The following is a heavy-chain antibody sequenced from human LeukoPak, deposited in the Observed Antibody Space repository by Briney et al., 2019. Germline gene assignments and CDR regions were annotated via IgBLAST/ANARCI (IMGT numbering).Heavy chain of an antibody. D-gene: IGHD3-3*01. V-gene: IGHV1-69*05. CDR1: GFTFSSYA. CDR2: IIPIFGTA. Sequence: PGRSLRLSCAASGFTFSSYAISWVRQAPGQGLEWMGGIIPIFGTANYAQKFQGRVTITTDESTSTAYMELSSLRSEDTAVYYCARDFQNYDFWSGPHGFDPWGQGTLVTVSS. CDR3: ARDFQNYDFWSGPHGFDP. J-gene: IGHJ5*02.